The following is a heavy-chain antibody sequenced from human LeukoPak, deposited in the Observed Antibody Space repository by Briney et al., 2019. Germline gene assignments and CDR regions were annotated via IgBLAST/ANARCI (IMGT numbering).Heavy chain of an antibody. Sequence: PSQTLSLTCTVSGGSISSGSYYWSWVRQPAGKGLEWIGRIYTSGSTNYNPSLKSRVTISVDTSKNQFSLKLSSVTAADTAVYYYGSGSRRDYWGQGTLVTVSS. V-gene: IGHV4-61*02. J-gene: IGHJ4*02. CDR2: IYTSGST. CDR1: GGSISSGSYY. D-gene: IGHD3-10*01. CDR3: GSGSRRDY.